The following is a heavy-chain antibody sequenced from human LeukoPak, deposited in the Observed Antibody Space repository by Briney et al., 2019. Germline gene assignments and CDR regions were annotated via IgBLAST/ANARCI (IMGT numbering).Heavy chain of an antibody. CDR2: ISRSSAYI. D-gene: IGHD3-10*01. CDR3: ASFPPYMVRTDAFDI. J-gene: IGHJ3*02. Sequence: GGSLRLSCAASGFTLSSYSMNWVRQAPGKGLEWVSSISRSSAYIYYADSVKGRFTISRDNAKNSLYLQMNSLRAEDTAVYYCASFPPYMVRTDAFDIRGQGTTVTVSS. V-gene: IGHV3-21*01. CDR1: GFTLSSYS.